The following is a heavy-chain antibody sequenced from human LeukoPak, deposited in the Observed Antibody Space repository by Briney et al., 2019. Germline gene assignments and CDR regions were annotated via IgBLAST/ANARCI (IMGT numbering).Heavy chain of an antibody. J-gene: IGHJ1*01. CDR1: GFTFSSYA. V-gene: IGHV3-23*01. Sequence: GGSLRLSCAASGFTFSSYAMSWVRQAPGKGLEWVSAISGSGGSTYYADSVKGRFTISRDNSKNTLYLQMNSLRAEDTAVYYCANSRGSYYHFQHWGQGTLVTVSS. CDR3: ANSRGSYYHFQH. CDR2: ISGSGGST. D-gene: IGHD1-26*01.